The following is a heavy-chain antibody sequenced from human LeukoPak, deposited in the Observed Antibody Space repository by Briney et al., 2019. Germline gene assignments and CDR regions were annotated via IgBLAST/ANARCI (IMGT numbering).Heavy chain of an antibody. J-gene: IGHJ3*01. V-gene: IGHV3-48*03. D-gene: IGHD3-16*01. Sequence: GGSLRLSCAASGFIFSSFGLNWVRQAPGKGLEWGSYISNTGTTVYYADSVRGRFPFSRDNAKNSLYLQINSLRPEDTAVYYCARDLVSGAYTFDVWGQGTLVTVSS. CDR1: GFIFSSFG. CDR3: ARDLVSGAYTFDV. CDR2: ISNTGTTV.